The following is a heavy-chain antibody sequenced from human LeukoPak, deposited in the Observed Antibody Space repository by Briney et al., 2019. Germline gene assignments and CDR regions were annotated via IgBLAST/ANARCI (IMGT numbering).Heavy chain of an antibody. CDR2: ISAYNGNT. J-gene: IGHJ4*02. CDR1: GYTFTIHG. CDR3: ARGNCGGDCYSFDY. Sequence: GASVRVSCTPSGYTFTIHGIVWVRQAPGQGREWMAWISAYNGNTDYAHKLQGRVTVTTETATSTAYMELRSLRSDDTAVYSCARGNCGGDCYSFDYWGQGTLVTVSS. D-gene: IGHD2-21*02. V-gene: IGHV1-18*01.